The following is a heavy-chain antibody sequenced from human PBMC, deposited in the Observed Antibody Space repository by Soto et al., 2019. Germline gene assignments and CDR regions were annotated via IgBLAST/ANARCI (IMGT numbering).Heavy chain of an antibody. CDR1: GFSFGSYA. D-gene: IGHD3-3*01. J-gene: IGHJ4*02. Sequence: GSLRLSCAASGFSFGSYALSWVRQAPGKGLEWVSTISGSDGKTFYADSVKGRFSISRDTSQSTLYLQMNSLRADDTAMYYCARWSYLDYWGQGTRVTISS. CDR2: ISGSDGKT. CDR3: ARWSYLDY. V-gene: IGHV3-23*01.